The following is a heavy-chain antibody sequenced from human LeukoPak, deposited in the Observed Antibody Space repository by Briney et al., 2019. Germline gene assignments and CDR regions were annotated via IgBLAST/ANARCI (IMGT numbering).Heavy chain of an antibody. V-gene: IGHV5-51*01. Sequence: GESLKISCKGSGYSFNSYWIGWVRQMPGKGLEWMGIIFPGDSDTRYIPSFQGQVTISADKSISTAYLQWSSLKASDTAMYYCARLNPYDSSGYYPGMHYYYYYMDVWGKGTTVTVSS. J-gene: IGHJ6*03. CDR1: GYSFNSYW. CDR3: ARLNPYDSSGYYPGMHYYYYYMDV. CDR2: IFPGDSDT. D-gene: IGHD3-22*01.